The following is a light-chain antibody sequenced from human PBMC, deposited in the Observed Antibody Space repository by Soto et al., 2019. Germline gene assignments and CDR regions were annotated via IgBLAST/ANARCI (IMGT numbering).Light chain of an antibody. V-gene: IGLV2-23*01. CDR1: SSDLGSYNF. Sequence: QTVVAQPASVSGSPGQSIAISCTGTSSDLGSYNFVSWYQQRPGKAPKLMIYEATKRPSGVSNRFSGSNSGNTASLTISGLQAEDEADYYCCSYAASSTSVVFGGGTKLTVL. CDR3: CSYAASSTSVV. J-gene: IGLJ2*01. CDR2: EAT.